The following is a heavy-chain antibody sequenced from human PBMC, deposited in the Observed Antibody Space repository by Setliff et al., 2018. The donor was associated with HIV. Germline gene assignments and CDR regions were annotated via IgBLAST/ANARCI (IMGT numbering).Heavy chain of an antibody. J-gene: IGHJ3*02. CDR2: NRPYKGNT. D-gene: IGHD2-15*01. CDR3: ARWVGYCSGGSCPLEDNAFDI. V-gene: IGHV1-18*04. CDR1: GYTFNSYG. Sequence: GASVKVSCKASGYTFNSYGISWVRQAPGKGLEWTGWNRPYKGNTNYAQKPQGRVTMPTDTSTSTAYMERRSLRSDDTAVYYCARWVGYCSGGSCPLEDNAFDIWGQGTMVTVSS.